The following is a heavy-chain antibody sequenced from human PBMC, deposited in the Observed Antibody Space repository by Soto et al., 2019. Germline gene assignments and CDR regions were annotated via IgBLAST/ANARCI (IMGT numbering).Heavy chain of an antibody. CDR1: GGTFSNYA. CDR3: ARGVTIFGVVTTYSYYGMDA. J-gene: IGHJ6*02. Sequence: QVQLVQSGAEVKKPGSSVKVSCKASGGTFSNYALTWVRQAPGQGLEWMGGIIPLFGTPNYAQKFRGRVTITADESTNTAYMELNSLTSEDTALYYCARGVTIFGVVTTYSYYGMDARGQGTTVTVSS. D-gene: IGHD3-3*01. CDR2: IIPLFGTP. V-gene: IGHV1-69*12.